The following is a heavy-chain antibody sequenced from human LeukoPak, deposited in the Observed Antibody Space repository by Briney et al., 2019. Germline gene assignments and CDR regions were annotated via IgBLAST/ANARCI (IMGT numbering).Heavy chain of an antibody. CDR2: ISSSSSYI. V-gene: IGHV3-21*01. D-gene: IGHD3-22*01. CDR1: GFTFSSYS. CDR3: ARDPTYYYDSSGLY. J-gene: IGHJ4*02. Sequence: GSLLLSCAASGFTFSSYSMNWVRQAPGKGLEWVSSISSSSSYIYYADSVKGRFTISRDNAKNSLYLQMNSLRAEDTAVYYCARDPTYYYDSSGLYWGQGTLVTVSS.